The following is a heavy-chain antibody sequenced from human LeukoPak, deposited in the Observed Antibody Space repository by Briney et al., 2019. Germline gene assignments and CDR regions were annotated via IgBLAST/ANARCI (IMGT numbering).Heavy chain of an antibody. J-gene: IGHJ6*03. CDR1: GGSISSYY. D-gene: IGHD3-10*01. V-gene: IGHV4-38-2*02. CDR2: IYHSGST. CDR3: ASLYYYGSGSYYWPPSYYYYMDV. Sequence: SETLSLTCTVSGGSISSYYWGWIRQPPGKGLEWIGSIYHSGSTYYNPSLKSRVTISVDTSKNQFSLKLSSVTAADTAVYYCASLYYYGSGSYYWPPSYYYYMDVWGKGTTVTVSS.